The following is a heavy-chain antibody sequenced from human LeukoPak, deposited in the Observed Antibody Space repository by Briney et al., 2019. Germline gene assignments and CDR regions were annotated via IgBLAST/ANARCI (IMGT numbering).Heavy chain of an antibody. CDR1: GGSISSGSYY. J-gene: IGHJ4*02. CDR3: AREEYGSNSVQSGVDY. V-gene: IGHV4-61*02. Sequence: SETLSLTCTVSGGSISSGSYYWSWIRQPAGKGLEWIGRIYTSGSTNYNPSLKSRVTISVDTSKNQFSLKLSSVTAADTAVYYCAREEYGSNSVQSGVDYWGQGTLVTVSS. CDR2: IYTSGST. D-gene: IGHD4-23*01.